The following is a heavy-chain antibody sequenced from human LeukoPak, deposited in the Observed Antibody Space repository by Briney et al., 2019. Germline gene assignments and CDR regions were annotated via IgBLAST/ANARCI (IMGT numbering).Heavy chain of an antibody. CDR2: IKPDGSEK. D-gene: IGHD4-17*01. J-gene: IGHJ4*02. V-gene: IGHV3-7*01. CDR1: GFTFSTYW. Sequence: GGSLRLSCAASGFTFSTYWMTWVRQAPGKGLEWIANIKPDGSEKYYVDSVKGRFTISRDNAKNSLYLQLNSLRAEDTAMYYCARDDYGDYFFDFWGQGALVTVSS. CDR3: ARDDYGDYFFDF.